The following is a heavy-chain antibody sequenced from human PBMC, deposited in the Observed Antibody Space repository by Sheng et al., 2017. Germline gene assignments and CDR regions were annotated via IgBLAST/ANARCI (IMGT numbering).Heavy chain of an antibody. D-gene: IGHD1-1*01. Sequence: EVQLVESGGGLIQPGGSLRLSCAASGFSVSLNYMSWVRQAPGKGLEWVSLIYRDGSTSYTDSVKGRFTISRDNSENTLYLQMNSLRVEDTALYYCAREANTTVRGYIEHWGQGTVVTVSS. CDR2: IYRDGST. J-gene: IGHJ4*02. V-gene: IGHV3-53*01. CDR1: GFSVSLNY. CDR3: AREANTTVRGYIEH.